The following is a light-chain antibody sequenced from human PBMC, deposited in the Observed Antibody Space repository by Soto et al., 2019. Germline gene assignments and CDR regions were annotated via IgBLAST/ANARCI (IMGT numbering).Light chain of an antibody. J-gene: IGKJ1*01. CDR1: QTISSR. Sequence: DIQMTQSRSSLSGTGGDRGTITCLASQTISSRLAWYQQKPGKAPKLLIYKASTLKSGVPSRFSGSGSGTDFTLTIRSLQPDDFATSCCQHYHRYSEEFGQGTKVDIK. CDR2: KAS. V-gene: IGKV1-5*03. CDR3: QHYHRYSEE.